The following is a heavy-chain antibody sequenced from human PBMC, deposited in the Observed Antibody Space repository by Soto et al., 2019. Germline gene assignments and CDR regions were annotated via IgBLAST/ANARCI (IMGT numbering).Heavy chain of an antibody. CDR2: INPNSGGT. CDR1: GYFFTDYY. Sequence: ASVKVSCKASGYFFTDYYIHWVRQAPGQGLEWMGWINPNSGGTTFAEKFEARVTLTRDTSISTVYMELSRLRSDDTAVYYCARDDGQSRDIFDIWGQGTMVTVSS. J-gene: IGHJ3*02. CDR3: ARDDGQSRDIFDI. D-gene: IGHD2-15*01. V-gene: IGHV1-2*02.